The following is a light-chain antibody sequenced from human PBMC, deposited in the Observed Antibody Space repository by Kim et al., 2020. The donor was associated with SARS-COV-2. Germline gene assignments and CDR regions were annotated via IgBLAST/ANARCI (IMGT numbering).Light chain of an antibody. CDR1: QTLNSY. Sequence: DIQLSQSPSSLSASVGDRVTITCRASQTLNSYLNWYQQRPGKAPKLLIYAASTLRSGVPSRFSGSGFGTDFTLTINSLQPEDVATYYCQQSYSNLYTFGQGTKLEI. CDR3: QQSYSNLYT. J-gene: IGKJ2*01. V-gene: IGKV1-39*01. CDR2: AAS.